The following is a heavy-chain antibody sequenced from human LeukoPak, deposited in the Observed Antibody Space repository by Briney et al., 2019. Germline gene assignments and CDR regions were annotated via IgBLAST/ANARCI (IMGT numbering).Heavy chain of an antibody. D-gene: IGHD2-2*01. CDR2: IYHSGST. Sequence: PSEPLSLTCAVYGGPFSGYYWSWIRQPPGKGLEWIGEIYHSGSTNYIPSLKSRVTISVDTSKNQVSLKLSSVTAADTAVYYCARGGVSAVPAAPTQYGLDVWGQGTTVTVS. V-gene: IGHV4-34*01. CDR3: ARGGVSAVPAAPTQYGLDV. J-gene: IGHJ6*02. CDR1: GGPFSGYY.